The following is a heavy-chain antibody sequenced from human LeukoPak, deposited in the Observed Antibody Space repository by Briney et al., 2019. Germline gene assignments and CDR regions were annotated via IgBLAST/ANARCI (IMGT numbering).Heavy chain of an antibody. CDR3: ARVRSGYSHENYFDY. CDR1: GFTFRNFW. D-gene: IGHD5-18*01. J-gene: IGHJ4*02. V-gene: IGHV3-7*01. Sequence: GGSLRLSCAASGFTFRNFWMSWVRQAPGRGLEWVANIHPEGNEKYHVESVKGRFTISRDNPKSSLFLQMNGLRAEDTAVYYCARVRSGYSHENYFDYWGQGTLVTVSS. CDR2: IHPEGNEK.